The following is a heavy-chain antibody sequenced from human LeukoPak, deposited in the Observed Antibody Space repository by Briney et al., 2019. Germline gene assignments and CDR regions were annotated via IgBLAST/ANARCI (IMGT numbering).Heavy chain of an antibody. CDR2: INSDGSWT. CDR3: VSFYETY. CDR1: GNYW. J-gene: IGHJ4*02. V-gene: IGHV3-74*01. D-gene: IGHD2-2*01. Sequence: GGSLILSCADSGNYWMHWVRQAPGKGLEWVSNINSDGSWTSYADSVKGRFTISKDNAKNTVYLQMNNLRAEDTAVYYCVSFYETYWGRGTLVTVSS.